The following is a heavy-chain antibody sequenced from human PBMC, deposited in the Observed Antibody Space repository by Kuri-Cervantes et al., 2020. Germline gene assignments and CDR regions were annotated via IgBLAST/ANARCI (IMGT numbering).Heavy chain of an antibody. CDR1: GYTLTELS. V-gene: IGHV1-24*01. CDR2: FDPEDGET. J-gene: IGHJ4*02. CDR3: SGGVGGGAVSSWSLSGGDY. Sequence: ASVKVSCEVSGYTLTELSMNWVRQAPGKGLEWMGGFDPEDGETIYAQKFQGRVTITEDTSTDTAYMELSSLRAEDTAVYYCSGGVGGGAVSSWSLSGGDYWGQGTLVTVSS. D-gene: IGHD6-13*01.